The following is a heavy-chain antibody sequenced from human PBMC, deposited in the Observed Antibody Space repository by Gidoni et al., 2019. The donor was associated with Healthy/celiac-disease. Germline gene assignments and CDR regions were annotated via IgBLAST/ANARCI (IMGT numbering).Heavy chain of an antibody. Sequence: QVQLVESGGGVVQPGRSLRLSCAAAGFTFSSYAMHRVRQAPGKGLEWVAVISYDGSNKYYADSVKGRFTISRDNSKNTLYLQMNSLRAEDTAVYYCARGRSKGRGSGSYYQPDYWGQGTLVTVSS. J-gene: IGHJ4*02. CDR2: ISYDGSNK. D-gene: IGHD3-10*01. CDR1: GFTFSSYA. CDR3: ARGRSKGRGSGSYYQPDY. V-gene: IGHV3-30-3*01.